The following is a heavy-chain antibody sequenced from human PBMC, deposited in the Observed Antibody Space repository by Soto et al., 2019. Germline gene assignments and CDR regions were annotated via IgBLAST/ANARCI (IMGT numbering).Heavy chain of an antibody. J-gene: IGHJ4*02. V-gene: IGHV3-13*01. CDR2: IGTAGDT. D-gene: IGHD3-10*01. Sequence: EVQLVESGGGLVQPGGSLRLSCAASGFTFSSYDMHWVRQATGKGLEWVSAIGTAGDTYYPGSVKGRFTISRENAKNSLYLQMNSLRAEDTAVYYCARDSLYGSGKAIDYWDQGTLVTVSS. CDR1: GFTFSSYD. CDR3: ARDSLYGSGKAIDY.